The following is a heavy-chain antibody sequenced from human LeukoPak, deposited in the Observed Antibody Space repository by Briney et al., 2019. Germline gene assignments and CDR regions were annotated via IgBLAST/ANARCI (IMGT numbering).Heavy chain of an antibody. CDR3: ARDLTTVTDYYGMDV. CDR2: IKQDGSEK. CDR1: GFTFSSYW. J-gene: IGHJ6*02. V-gene: IGHV3-7*01. D-gene: IGHD4-17*01. Sequence: GGSLRLSCAASGFTFSSYWMSWVRQAPGKGLEWVANIKQDGSEKYYADSVKGRFTISRDNAKNSLYLQMNSLRAEDTAVYYCARDLTTVTDYYGMDVWGQGTTVTVSS.